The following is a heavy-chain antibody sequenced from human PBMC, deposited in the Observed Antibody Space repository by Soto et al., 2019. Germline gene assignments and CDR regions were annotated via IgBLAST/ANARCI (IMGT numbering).Heavy chain of an antibody. V-gene: IGHV4-31*03. Sequence: SETLSLTCTVSGGSISSGGYYWTWVRQRPGKGLEWIGHIFHSGRTYYNPSLKSRLSIGVDTSINRFSLNLNSLTAADTAVYYCARWVEVSLDYFYSWGPGISVTVSS. J-gene: IGHJ4*02. CDR2: IFHSGRT. CDR3: ARWVEVSLDYFYS. CDR1: GGSISSGGYY. D-gene: IGHD1-1*01.